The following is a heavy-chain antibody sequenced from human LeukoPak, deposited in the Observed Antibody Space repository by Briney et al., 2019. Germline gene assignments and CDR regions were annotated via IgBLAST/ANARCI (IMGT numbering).Heavy chain of an antibody. D-gene: IGHD3-9*01. CDR3: ARGLPQLRYFDWLSRGSAFDI. Sequence: SETLSLTCTVSGGSISHYYWSWIRQPPGKGLEWIGYIYYSGSTNYNPSLKSRVTISVDTSKNQFSLKLSSVTAADTAVYYCARGLPQLRYFDWLSRGSAFDIWGQGTMVTVSS. CDR2: IYYSGST. J-gene: IGHJ3*02. CDR1: GGSISHYY. V-gene: IGHV4-59*12.